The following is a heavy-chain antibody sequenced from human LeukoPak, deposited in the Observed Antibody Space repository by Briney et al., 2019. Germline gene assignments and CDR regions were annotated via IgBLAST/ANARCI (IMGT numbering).Heavy chain of an antibody. V-gene: IGHV3-48*03. CDR3: ARDRPPYCSGGRCYSGPSDY. CDR1: GFTFSSYD. Sequence: PGGSLRLSCAASGFTFSSYDMNWVRQAPGKGLEWVSYISSSGSTIYYADSVKGRFTISRDNAKNSLYLQINSLRAEDTAVYYCARDRPPYCSGGRCYSGPSDYWGQGTLVTVSS. CDR2: ISSSGSTI. J-gene: IGHJ4*02. D-gene: IGHD2-15*01.